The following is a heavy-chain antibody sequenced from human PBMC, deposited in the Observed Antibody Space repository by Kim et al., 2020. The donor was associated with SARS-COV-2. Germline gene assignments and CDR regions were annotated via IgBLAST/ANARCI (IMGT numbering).Heavy chain of an antibody. J-gene: IGHJ6*02. D-gene: IGHD3-16*01. CDR2: ISGSGGST. CDR3: AKFRTITSLRPFWSLRFGMDV. V-gene: IGHV3-23*01. CDR1: GFTFSSYA. Sequence: GGSLRLSCAASGFTFSSYAMSWVRQAPGKGLEWVSAISGSGGSTYYADSVKGRFTISRDNSKNTLYLQMNSLRAEDTAVYYCAKFRTITSLRPFWSLRFGMDVWGQGTTVTVSS.